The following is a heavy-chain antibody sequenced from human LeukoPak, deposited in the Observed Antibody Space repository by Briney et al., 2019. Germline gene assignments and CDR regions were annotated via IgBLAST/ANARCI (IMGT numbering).Heavy chain of an antibody. Sequence: GGSLRLSCAASGFTFSSYSMNWVRQAPGKGLEWVSYISSSSSTIYYADSVKGRFTISRDNAKNSLYLQMNSLRAEDTAVYYRARAPAYYYDSSGYYYWGQGTLVTVSS. J-gene: IGHJ4*02. V-gene: IGHV3-48*04. CDR1: GFTFSSYS. CDR3: ARAPAYYYDSSGYYY. CDR2: ISSSSSTI. D-gene: IGHD3-22*01.